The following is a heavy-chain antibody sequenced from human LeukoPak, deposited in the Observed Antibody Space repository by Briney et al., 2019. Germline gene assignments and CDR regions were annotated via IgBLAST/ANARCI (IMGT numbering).Heavy chain of an antibody. D-gene: IGHD4-17*01. CDR2: XXXXXST. V-gene: IGHV4-30-2*01. Sequence: PSETLSLTCAVSGXXXXXGXXSWSWXRXXXXXXXXXXXXXXXXXSTYYNPSLKSRVTISVDRSKNQFSLKLSSVTAADTAVYYCARAHGDYWRPLSPGHNWFDPWGQGTLVTVSS. J-gene: IGHJ5*02. CDR1: GXXXXXGXXS. CDR3: ARAHGDYWRPLSPGHNWFDP.